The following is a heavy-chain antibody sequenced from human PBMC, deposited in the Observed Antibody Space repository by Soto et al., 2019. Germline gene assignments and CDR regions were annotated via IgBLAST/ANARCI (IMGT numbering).Heavy chain of an antibody. D-gene: IGHD2-15*01. V-gene: IGHV4-59*01. CDR3: ARSGYCSGGSCCKEVAMFDP. CDR1: GGSISSYY. Sequence: SETLSLTCTVSGGSISSYYWSWIRQPPWKGLEWIGYIYYSGSTNYNPSLKSRVTISVDTSKNQFSLKLSSVTAADTAVYYCARSGYCSGGSCCKEVAMFDPWGQGTLVTVSS. J-gene: IGHJ5*02. CDR2: IYYSGST.